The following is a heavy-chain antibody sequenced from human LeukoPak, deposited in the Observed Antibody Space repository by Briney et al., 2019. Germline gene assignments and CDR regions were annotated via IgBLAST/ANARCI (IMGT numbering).Heavy chain of an antibody. Sequence: GESLKISCKGSGYSFTSYWIGWVRQMPGKGLEWMGIIYPGDSDTRYSPSFQGQVTISADKSISTAYLQWSSLKASDTAMYYCARLYIAAAGTGEWFDPWGQGTLVTVSS. CDR1: GYSFTSYW. V-gene: IGHV5-51*01. D-gene: IGHD6-13*01. J-gene: IGHJ5*02. CDR2: IYPGDSDT. CDR3: ARLYIAAAGTGEWFDP.